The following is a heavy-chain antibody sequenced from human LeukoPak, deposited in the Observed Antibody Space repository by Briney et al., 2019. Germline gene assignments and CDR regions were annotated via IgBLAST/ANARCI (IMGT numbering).Heavy chain of an antibody. CDR3: ARELRLGELSLPDDY. CDR2: INPNSGGT. Sequence: ASVKVSCKASGYTFTGYYMHWVRQAPGQGLEWMGWINPNSGGTNYAQKFQGRVTMTRDTSISTAYMELSRLRSDDTAAYYCARELRLGELSLPDDYWGQGTLVTVSS. CDR1: GYTFTGYY. D-gene: IGHD3-16*02. J-gene: IGHJ4*02. V-gene: IGHV1-2*02.